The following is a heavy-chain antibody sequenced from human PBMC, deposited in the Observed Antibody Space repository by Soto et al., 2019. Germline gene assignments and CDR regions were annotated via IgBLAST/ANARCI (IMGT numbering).Heavy chain of an antibody. CDR1: GFTFSRYG. V-gene: IGHV3-33*01. CDR2: IWYDGSKQ. J-gene: IGHJ4*02. Sequence: QVQLVESGGGVVQPGTSLRLSCAPSGFTFSRYGMHWVRQAPGKGLEWVAVIWYDGSKQYYADSVEGRFTISRDNSKNTLFLQMNRRRAEDTAVYYCARDPGVTNYYFDYWGQGTLVTVSS. CDR3: ARDPGVTNYYFDY. D-gene: IGHD3-3*01.